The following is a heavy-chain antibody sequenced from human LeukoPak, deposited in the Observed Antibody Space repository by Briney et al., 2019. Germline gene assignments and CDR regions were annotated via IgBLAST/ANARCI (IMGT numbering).Heavy chain of an antibody. CDR2: IIPIFGTA. J-gene: IGHJ4*02. Sequence: SVKVSCKASGGTFSSYAISWVRQAPGQGLEWMGRIIPIFGTANYAQKFQGRVTITTDESTSTAYMELSSLRSEDTAVYYCARDQIAVAGNFDYWGQGTLVTVSA. V-gene: IGHV1-69*05. D-gene: IGHD6-19*01. CDR3: ARDQIAVAGNFDY. CDR1: GGTFSSYA.